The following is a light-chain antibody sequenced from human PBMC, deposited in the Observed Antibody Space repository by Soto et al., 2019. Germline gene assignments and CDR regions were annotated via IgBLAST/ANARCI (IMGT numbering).Light chain of an antibody. Sequence: QSVLTQPPSASGTPGQRVTISCSGSSSNIGSNTVNWYQHLPRTAPKLIMYSHNQRPSGVPDRFSGSKSGTSASLAISGLQSEDEADYYCATWDDSLNGVVFGGGTKVTVL. CDR2: SHN. CDR3: ATWDDSLNGVV. J-gene: IGLJ2*01. CDR1: SSNIGSNT. V-gene: IGLV1-44*01.